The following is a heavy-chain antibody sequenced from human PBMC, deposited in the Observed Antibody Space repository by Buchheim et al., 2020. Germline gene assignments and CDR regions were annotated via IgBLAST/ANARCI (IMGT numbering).Heavy chain of an antibody. D-gene: IGHD2-2*01. V-gene: IGHV1-46*01. J-gene: IGHJ6*02. CDR1: GYTFTSYY. CDR3: ARAHLTVVPAANWNYYYGMDV. CDR2: INPSGGST. Sequence: QVQLVQSGAEVKKPGASVKVSCKASGYTFTSYYIHWVRQAPGQGLEWMGIINPSGGSTSYAQKFQGKVTMTRDTSTSTVYMELSSLRSEDTAVYYCARAHLTVVPAANWNYYYGMDVWGQGTT.